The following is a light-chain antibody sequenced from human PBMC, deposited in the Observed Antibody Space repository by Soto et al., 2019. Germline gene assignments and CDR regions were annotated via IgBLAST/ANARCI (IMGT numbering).Light chain of an antibody. CDR1: SSDVGSYNR. Sequence: QSALTQPPSVSGSPGQSVTISCTGTSSDVGSYNRVSWYQQPPGTAPKLMIYEVSNRPSGVPDRFSGSKSGNTASLTISGLQAEDEAEYYCSSYTGSSTYVFGTGTKVTVL. CDR3: SSYTGSSTYV. V-gene: IGLV2-18*02. J-gene: IGLJ1*01. CDR2: EVS.